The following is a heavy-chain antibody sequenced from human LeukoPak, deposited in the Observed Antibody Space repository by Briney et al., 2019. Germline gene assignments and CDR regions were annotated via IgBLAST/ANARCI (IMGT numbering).Heavy chain of an antibody. CDR2: ISAYNSNT. Sequence: ASVKVSCKASGYTFTSYGITWVRQAPGQGPEWMGWISAYNSNTNYAQTLQGRVTMTTDTSTSTAHMELRSLRSDDTAVYYCARRGGRGFVDYWGQGTLVTVSS. CDR3: ARRGGRGFVDY. V-gene: IGHV1-18*01. J-gene: IGHJ4*02. CDR1: GYTFTSYG. D-gene: IGHD2-15*01.